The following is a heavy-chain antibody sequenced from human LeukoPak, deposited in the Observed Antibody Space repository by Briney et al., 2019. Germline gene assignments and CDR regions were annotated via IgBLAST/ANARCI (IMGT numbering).Heavy chain of an antibody. D-gene: IGHD6-19*01. CDR2: INSDGSST. CDR3: ARTLTSSGAFFDY. V-gene: IGHV3-74*01. CDR1: GFTFSSYW. Sequence: GGSLRLSCAASGFTFSSYWMHWVRQAPGKGLVWVSRINSDGSSTSYADSVKGRFTISGDNAKNTLYLEMNSLRAEDTAVYYCARTLTSSGAFFDYWGQGTLVTVSS. J-gene: IGHJ4*02.